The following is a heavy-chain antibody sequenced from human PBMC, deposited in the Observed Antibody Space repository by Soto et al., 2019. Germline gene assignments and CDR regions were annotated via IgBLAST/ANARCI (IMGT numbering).Heavy chain of an antibody. CDR3: ARLEGLATISYYFDF. Sequence: SSETLSLTCSVSDDSLNSDKYYWGWIRQPPGKGLEWIGSIHYRGNAYYNPPLQTRVTISLDKSKSQFSLRLNSVTAADSAVYFCARLEGLATISYYFDFWGPGALVTVSS. J-gene: IGHJ4*02. CDR1: DDSLNSDKYY. CDR2: IHYRGNA. V-gene: IGHV4-39*01. D-gene: IGHD3-9*01.